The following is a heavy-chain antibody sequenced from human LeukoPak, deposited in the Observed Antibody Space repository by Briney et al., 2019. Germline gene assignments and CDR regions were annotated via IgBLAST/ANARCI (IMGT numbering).Heavy chain of an antibody. CDR1: GGSISGHY. CDR2: ISYSANT. Sequence: SETLSLTCTVSGGSISGHYWSWIRQSPGKGLEWIGYISYSANTNYNPSLRGRVTISVDTSKNQFSLKLSSVTAADTAVYYCATQYGDYVYYWGQGTLVTVSS. J-gene: IGHJ4*02. D-gene: IGHD4-17*01. CDR3: ATQYGDYVYY. V-gene: IGHV4-59*11.